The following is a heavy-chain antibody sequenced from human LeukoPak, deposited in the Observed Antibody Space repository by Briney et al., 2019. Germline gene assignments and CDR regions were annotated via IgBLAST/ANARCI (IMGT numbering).Heavy chain of an antibody. CDR1: GFTFSSYG. CDR2: ISYDGSNK. J-gene: IGHJ5*02. Sequence: PGRSLRLSCAASGFTFSSYGMHWVRQAPGKGLEWVAVISYDGSNKYYADSVKGRFTISRNNSKNTLYLQMNSLRAEDTAVYYCARDGSIVATMGNWFDPWGQGTLVTVSS. V-gene: IGHV3-30*03. D-gene: IGHD5-12*01. CDR3: ARDGSIVATMGNWFDP.